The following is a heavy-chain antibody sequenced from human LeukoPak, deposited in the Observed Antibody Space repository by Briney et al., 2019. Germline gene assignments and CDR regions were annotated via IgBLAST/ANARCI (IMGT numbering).Heavy chain of an antibody. J-gene: IGHJ3*02. CDR1: GFTFRSYS. CDR2: ISSSSNIM. CDR3: ARDFRNSHRLDI. V-gene: IGHV3-48*02. D-gene: IGHD4-11*01. Sequence: PGGSLRLSCAASGFTFRSYSMNCVRQAPGKGLEWVAYISSSSNIMYHADSVKGRFTISRDNAKNSLYLQMNSLRDEDTAVYYCARDFRNSHRLDIWGQGTLVTVSS.